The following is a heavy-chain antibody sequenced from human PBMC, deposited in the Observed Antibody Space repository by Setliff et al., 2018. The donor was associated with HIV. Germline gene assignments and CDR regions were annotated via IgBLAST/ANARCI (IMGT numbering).Heavy chain of an antibody. J-gene: IGHJ6*03. CDR3: AGHDHSDNLSYPMDV. D-gene: IGHD3-22*01. Sequence: PSETLSLTCTVSGGPISRYYWSWIRQPPGKGLEWIAYIFYRGSTNYNPSLKRRVTISVDSSKNQVSLTVTSVTAADTAVYYGAGHDHSDNLSYPMDVWGKGTTVTVSS. CDR2: IFYRGST. V-gene: IGHV4-59*08. CDR1: GGPISRYY.